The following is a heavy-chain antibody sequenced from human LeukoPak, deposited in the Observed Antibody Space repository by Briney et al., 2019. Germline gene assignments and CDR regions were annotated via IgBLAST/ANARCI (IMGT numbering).Heavy chain of an antibody. CDR3: ARVDHIVGATPGFDY. D-gene: IGHD1-26*01. V-gene: IGHV1-18*01. CDR1: GYTFTSYG. Sequence: ASVKVSCKASGYTFTSYGISWVRQAPGQGLEWMGWISAYNGNTNYAQKLQDRVTMTTDTSTSTAYMELRSLRSDDTAVYYCARVDHIVGATPGFDYWGQGTLVTVSS. CDR2: ISAYNGNT. J-gene: IGHJ4*02.